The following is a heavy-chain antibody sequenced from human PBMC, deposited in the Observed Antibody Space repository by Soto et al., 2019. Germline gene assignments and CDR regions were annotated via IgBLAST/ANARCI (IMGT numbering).Heavy chain of an antibody. J-gene: IGHJ4*02. CDR1: GFTFSSYG. V-gene: IGHV3-33*01. D-gene: IGHD6-19*01. Sequence: GGSLRLSCAASGFTFSSYGMHWVRQAPGKGLEWVAVIWYDGSNKYYADSVKGRFTISRDNSKNTLYLQMNSLRAEDTDVYYCARDKSSGIVAGTFVYWGQGTQVTVSS. CDR3: ARDKSSGIVAGTFVY. CDR2: IWYDGSNK.